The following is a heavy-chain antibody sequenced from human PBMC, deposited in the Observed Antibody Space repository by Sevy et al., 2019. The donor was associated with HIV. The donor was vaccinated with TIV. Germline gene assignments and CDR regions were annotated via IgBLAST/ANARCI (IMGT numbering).Heavy chain of an antibody. Sequence: ASVKVSCKASGYTFTGQYIHWVRQAPGQGLEWMGWINPNSGGTNYRQDFQGRVTLTRDTSITTAYMELSGLKSDDTAIYYCAGDLQLRGYSYGSFDYWGQGTLVTVSS. V-gene: IGHV1-2*02. D-gene: IGHD5-18*01. CDR3: AGDLQLRGYSYGSFDY. CDR1: GYTFTGQY. CDR2: INPNSGGT. J-gene: IGHJ4*02.